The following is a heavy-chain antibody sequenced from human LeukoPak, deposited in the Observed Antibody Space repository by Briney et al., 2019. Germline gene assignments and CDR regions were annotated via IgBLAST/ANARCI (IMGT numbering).Heavy chain of an antibody. V-gene: IGHV4-59*01. CDR1: GGSINSYY. D-gene: IGHD4-17*01. CDR2: IYYSGST. J-gene: IGHJ4*02. Sequence: SETLSLTCTVSGGSINSYYWTWIRQPPGKALEWIGYIYYSGSTYYNPSLKSRVTISLDTSKNQFSLKLSSVTAADTAVYYCARVPFGDYAPDYWGQGTLVTVSS. CDR3: ARVPFGDYAPDY.